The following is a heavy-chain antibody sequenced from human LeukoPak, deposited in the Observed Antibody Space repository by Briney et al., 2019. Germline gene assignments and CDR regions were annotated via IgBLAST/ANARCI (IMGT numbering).Heavy chain of an antibody. CDR2: INHSGST. V-gene: IGHV4-34*01. CDR3: ARGRWYYGLGSYLDY. J-gene: IGHJ4*02. Sequence: PSETLSLTCAVYGGSFSGYYWSWIRQPPGKGLEWIGEINHSGSTNYNPSLKSRVTISVDTSKNQFSLKLSSVTAADTAVYYCARGRWYYGLGSYLDYWGQGTLVTVSS. CDR1: GGSFSGYY. D-gene: IGHD3-10*01.